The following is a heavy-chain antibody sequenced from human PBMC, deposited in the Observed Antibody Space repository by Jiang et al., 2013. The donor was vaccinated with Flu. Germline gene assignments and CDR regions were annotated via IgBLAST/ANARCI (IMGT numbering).Heavy chain of an antibody. CDR2: INHSGST. J-gene: IGHJ5*02. CDR1: GGSFSGYY. CDR3: ARESATDFVVVPAAIPVYWFDP. D-gene: IGHD2-2*02. Sequence: GSGLVKPSETLSLTCAVYGGSFSGYYWSWIRQPPGKGLEWIGEINHSGSTNYNPSLKSRVTISVDTSKNQFSLKLSSVTAADTAVYYCARESATDFVVVPAAIPVYWFDPWGQGTLVTVSS. V-gene: IGHV4-34*01.